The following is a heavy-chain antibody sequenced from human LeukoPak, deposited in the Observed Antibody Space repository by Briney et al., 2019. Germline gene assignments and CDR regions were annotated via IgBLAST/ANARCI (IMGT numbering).Heavy chain of an antibody. D-gene: IGHD4-23*01. J-gene: IGHJ4*02. CDR3: ARRGDGGRSFDY. CDR2: TSSDLNVK. V-gene: IGHV3-30*14. Sequence: GGSLRLSCAASGFTFRNYVIHWVRQAPGKGLEWVAVTSSDLNVKLYADSVKGRFTISRDNSKNTLYLQVNSLRAEDTAVYYCARRGDGGRSFDYWGQGTLVTVSS. CDR1: GFTFRNYV.